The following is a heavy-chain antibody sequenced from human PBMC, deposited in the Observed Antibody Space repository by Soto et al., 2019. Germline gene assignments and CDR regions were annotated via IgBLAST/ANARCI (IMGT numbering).Heavy chain of an antibody. J-gene: IGHJ5*02. CDR1: GYAFTTSA. D-gene: IGHD3-10*01. Sequence: QVHLVQSGAEVQKPGASVRISCQASGYAFTTSAIHWVRQAPGQSLEWMGRINPATGDTKYSQTVRGRVTFALDTSATTAYMDLRSLASHDTAVYYCARAAGRSKLLPYYFDPWGQGTLVTVSS. CDR3: ARAAGRSKLLPYYFDP. V-gene: IGHV1-3*01. CDR2: INPATGDT.